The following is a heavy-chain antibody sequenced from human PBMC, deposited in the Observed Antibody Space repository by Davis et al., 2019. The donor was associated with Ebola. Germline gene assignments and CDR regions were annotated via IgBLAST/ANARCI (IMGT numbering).Heavy chain of an antibody. CDR1: GFTFSSYA. Sequence: GESLQISCAASGFTFSSYAMSWVRQAPGKGLEWVSAISGSGGSTYYADSVKGRFTISRDNSKNTLYLQMNSLRAEDTAVYYCAKRIDYYDSSGYYLWFDPWGQGTLVTVSS. J-gene: IGHJ5*02. CDR3: AKRIDYYDSSGYYLWFDP. D-gene: IGHD3-22*01. V-gene: IGHV3-23*01. CDR2: ISGSGGST.